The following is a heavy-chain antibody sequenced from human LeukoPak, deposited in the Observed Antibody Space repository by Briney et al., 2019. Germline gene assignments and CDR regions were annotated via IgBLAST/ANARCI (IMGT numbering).Heavy chain of an antibody. Sequence: ASVKVSCKASGFTFTNYDINWVRQATGQGLEWIGWMNPRNGNTGYAQKFQGRVTMTRNTSISTAYMELRSLRSEDTAVYYCVRTPPNWGFDYWGQGTLVTVSS. CDR1: GFTFTNYD. CDR3: VRTPPNWGFDY. J-gene: IGHJ4*02. CDR2: MNPRNGNT. V-gene: IGHV1-8*01. D-gene: IGHD7-27*01.